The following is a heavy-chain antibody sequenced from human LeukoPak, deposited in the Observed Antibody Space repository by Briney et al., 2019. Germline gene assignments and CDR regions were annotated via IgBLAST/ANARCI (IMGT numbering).Heavy chain of an antibody. V-gene: IGHV1-2*02. CDR3: ARVWESVRLKVYYMDA. Sequence: ASVKVSCKASGYRFTGYYIHWLRQAPGQGLEWMGWVNPHSGGTNYAQKFQGRVPMTRDTTITTAYMELTKLTSDDTAVYYCARVWESVRLKVYYMDAWGKGTTVAVSS. J-gene: IGHJ6*03. CDR2: VNPHSGGT. CDR1: GYRFTGYY. D-gene: IGHD3-10*02.